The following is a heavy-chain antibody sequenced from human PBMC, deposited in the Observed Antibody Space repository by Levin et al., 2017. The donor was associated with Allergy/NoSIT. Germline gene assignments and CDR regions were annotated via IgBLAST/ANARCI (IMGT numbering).Heavy chain of an antibody. Sequence: GESLKISCQGSGYSFPHYWIDWVRQMPGKGLEWMGRIQPSDSKTKYSPSFQGHVTFSIDKSISTVYLQWTSLKASDTATYYCARGGSGTLYFGIDVWGQGTTVTVSS. CDR1: GYSFPHYW. CDR2: IQPSDSKT. V-gene: IGHV5-10-1*01. J-gene: IGHJ6*02. CDR3: ARGGSGTLYFGIDV. D-gene: IGHD3-10*01.